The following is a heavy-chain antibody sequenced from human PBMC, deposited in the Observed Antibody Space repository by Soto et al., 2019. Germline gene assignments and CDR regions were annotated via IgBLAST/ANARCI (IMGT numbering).Heavy chain of an antibody. D-gene: IGHD1-20*01. CDR1: GGTFSSYA. Sequence: QVQLVQSGAEVKKPGSSVKVSCKASGGTFSSYAISWVRQAPGQGLGWMGGIIPIFGTPNYAQKFQGRVKITADESTSTVYMELSSLRSEDTAVYFCAREYNWNDVRYGMDVWGQGTTVTVSS. CDR2: IIPIFGTP. V-gene: IGHV1-69*01. J-gene: IGHJ6*02. CDR3: AREYNWNDVRYGMDV.